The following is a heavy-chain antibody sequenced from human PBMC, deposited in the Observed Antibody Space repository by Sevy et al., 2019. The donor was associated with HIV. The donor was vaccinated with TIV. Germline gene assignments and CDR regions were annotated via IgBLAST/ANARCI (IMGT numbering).Heavy chain of an antibody. CDR3: AKGGGGHYDPDEIGYYFYYYNMDV. Sequence: GGSLRLSCAVSGFSFDSYGMTWVRQAPGKGLEWVSGISGSGTRTYYADSVKGRFSISRDNSKNRLYLQMNSLRSEETGIYYLAKGGGGHYDPDEIGYYFYYYNMDVWGKGTTVTVSS. V-gene: IGHV3-23*01. CDR1: GFSFDSYG. CDR2: ISGSGTRT. J-gene: IGHJ6*03. D-gene: IGHD3-22*01.